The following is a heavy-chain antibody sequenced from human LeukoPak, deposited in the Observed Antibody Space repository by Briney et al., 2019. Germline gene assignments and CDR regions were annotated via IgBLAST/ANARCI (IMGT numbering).Heavy chain of an antibody. J-gene: IGHJ3*01. CDR2: IYNTGTT. V-gene: IGHV4-59*08. CDR3: ARDDYGVFDAFDV. Sequence: SETLSLTCTVSGGSISSHYWTWIRQPPGKGLEWIGYIYNTGTTNYNTSLKSRVTISLDTSKNQFSLKLTYVTAADTAVYFCARDDYGVFDAFDVWGQGTVVTVSS. D-gene: IGHD3-16*01. CDR1: GGSISSHY.